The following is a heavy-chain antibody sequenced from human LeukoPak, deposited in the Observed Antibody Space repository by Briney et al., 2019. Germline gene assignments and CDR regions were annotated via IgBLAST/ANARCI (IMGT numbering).Heavy chain of an antibody. CDR1: GFSVSSNY. J-gene: IGHJ1*01. Sequence: GGSLRLSCAASGFSVSSNYMSWVRQAPGKGLEWVSSIYTGGSAYYADSVEGRFTISRDSSKNTLYLQMNSLGAEDTAVYYCARAPYGLGRFYNDQYFQQWGPGPLAPVTS. D-gene: IGHD3-10*01. V-gene: IGHV3-53*01. CDR3: ARAPYGLGRFYNDQYFQQ. CDR2: IYTGGSA.